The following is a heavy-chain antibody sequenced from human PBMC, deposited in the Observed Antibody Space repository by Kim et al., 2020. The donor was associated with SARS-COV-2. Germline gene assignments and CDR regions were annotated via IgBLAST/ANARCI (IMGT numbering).Heavy chain of an antibody. CDR1: FFSLLLSS. D-gene: IGHD3-10*01. CDR2: IYTSGST. CDR3: ASDPPYGSEAYFDY. V-gene: IGHV4-4*07. J-gene: IGHJ4*02. Sequence: LSLPFPFSFFSLLLSSFRFILPPACNLLEWIGRIYTSGSTNYNPSLKSRVTMSVDTSKNQFSLKLSSVTAADTAVYYCASDPPYGSEAYFDYWGQGTLVTVSS.